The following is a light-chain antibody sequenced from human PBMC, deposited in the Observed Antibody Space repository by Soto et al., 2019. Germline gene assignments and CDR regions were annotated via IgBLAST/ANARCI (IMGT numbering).Light chain of an antibody. V-gene: IGKV1-5*03. CDR2: KAS. Sequence: DIQMTQSPSTLSASVGDRVSITCRASQSVSSWLAWYQQKPGKAPNLLIYKASSLESGVPSRFSGSGSGTEFTLTISSLQPDDSATYYCQQYNTYWTFGQGTQVEIK. J-gene: IGKJ1*01. CDR1: QSVSSW. CDR3: QQYNTYWT.